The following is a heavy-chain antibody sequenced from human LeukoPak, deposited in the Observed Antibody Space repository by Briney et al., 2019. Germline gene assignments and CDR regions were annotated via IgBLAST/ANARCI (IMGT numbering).Heavy chain of an antibody. CDR3: VRAEDL. Sequence: SETLSLTCSVSGGSISNYYWSWIRQAPGKGLEWIGYIFNTRTTNYNPSLKSRVTISEDTSKKQFSLNLTYVTAADSAVYYCVRAEDLWGQGTLVIVSS. CDR1: GGSISNYY. J-gene: IGHJ4*02. CDR2: IFNTRTT. V-gene: IGHV4-59*01.